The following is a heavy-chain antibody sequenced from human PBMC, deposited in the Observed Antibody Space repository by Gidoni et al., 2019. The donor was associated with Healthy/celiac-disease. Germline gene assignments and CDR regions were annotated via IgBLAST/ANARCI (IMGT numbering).Heavy chain of an antibody. CDR1: GYSISSGYY. D-gene: IGHD3-16*01. CDR3: AREPDYDYIWGYYFDY. Sequence: QVQLQESGPGLVKPSETLSLTCTVSGYSISSGYYWGWIRQPPGKGLEWIGSLYHSGSTYYNPSLKSRVTISVDTSKNQFSLKLSSVTAADTAVYYCAREPDYDYIWGYYFDYWGQGTLVTVSS. V-gene: IGHV4-38-2*02. CDR2: LYHSGST. J-gene: IGHJ4*02.